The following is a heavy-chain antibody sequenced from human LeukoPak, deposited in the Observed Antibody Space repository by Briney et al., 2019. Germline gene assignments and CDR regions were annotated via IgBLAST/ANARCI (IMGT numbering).Heavy chain of an antibody. D-gene: IGHD3-22*01. V-gene: IGHV4-59*01. CDR2: IYYSGST. CDR1: GGSISSYY. Sequence: SETLSLTCTVSGGSISSYYWSWIRQPPGKGLEWIGYIYYSGSTSYNPSLKSRVTISVDTSKNQFSLKLSSVTAADTAVYYCARSTYYYDSSGYYKGIYYYYYGMDVWGQGTTVTVSS. J-gene: IGHJ6*02. CDR3: ARSTYYYDSSGYYKGIYYYYYGMDV.